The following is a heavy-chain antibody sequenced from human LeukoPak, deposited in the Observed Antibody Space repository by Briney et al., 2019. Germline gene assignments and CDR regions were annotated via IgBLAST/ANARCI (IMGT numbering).Heavy chain of an antibody. D-gene: IGHD2-2*01. Sequence: GGSLRLSCAASGFTFSSYAMSWVRQAPGKGLEWVSAISGSGGSTYYADSVKGRFTISRDNSKNTLYLQMNSLRAEDTAVYYSAKRSEYYCSSTSCYVDYWGQGTLVTVSS. V-gene: IGHV3-23*01. CDR2: ISGSGGST. CDR1: GFTFSSYA. J-gene: IGHJ4*02. CDR3: AKRSEYYCSSTSCYVDY.